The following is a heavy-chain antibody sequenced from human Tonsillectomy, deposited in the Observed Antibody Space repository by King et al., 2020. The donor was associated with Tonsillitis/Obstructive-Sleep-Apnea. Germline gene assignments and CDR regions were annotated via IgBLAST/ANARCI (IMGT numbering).Heavy chain of an antibody. CDR1: GYSFTSYW. Sequence: VQLVQSGAEVKKPGESLRISCKGSGYSFTSYWISWVRQMPGKGLEWMGRIDPSDSYTNYSPSFQGHVTISADKSISTAYLQWSNLKASDTAMYYCARLGGITMVRGVIISKNWFDPWGQGTLVTVSS. V-gene: IGHV5-10-1*01. J-gene: IGHJ5*02. CDR3: ARLGGITMVRGVIISKNWFDP. D-gene: IGHD3-10*01. CDR2: IDPSDSYT.